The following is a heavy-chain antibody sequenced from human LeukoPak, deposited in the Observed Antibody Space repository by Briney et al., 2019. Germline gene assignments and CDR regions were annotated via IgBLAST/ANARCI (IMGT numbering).Heavy chain of an antibody. J-gene: IGHJ2*01. CDR1: GFTFSSYE. CDR2: ISSSGSTI. V-gene: IGHV3-48*03. D-gene: IGHD1-26*01. CDR3: AKGFSGSYSNYWYFDL. Sequence: HTGGSLRLSCAASGFTFSSYEMNWVRQAPGKGLEWVSYISSSGSTIYYADSVKGRFTISRDNAKNSLYLQMNSLRAEDTALYYCAKGFSGSYSNYWYFDLWGRGTLVTVSS.